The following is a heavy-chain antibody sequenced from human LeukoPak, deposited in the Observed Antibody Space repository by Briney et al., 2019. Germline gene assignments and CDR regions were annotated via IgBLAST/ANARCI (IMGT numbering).Heavy chain of an antibody. CDR3: AIRVSGRAFDI. Sequence: KPSETLSLTCTVSGGSISSYYWSWIRQPPGKGLEWIGYIYYSGSTNYNPSLKSRVTISVDTSKNQFSLKLSSVTAADTAVYYCAIRVSGRAFDIWGQGTMVTVSS. J-gene: IGHJ3*02. CDR1: GGSISSYY. D-gene: IGHD3-16*01. V-gene: IGHV4-59*08. CDR2: IYYSGST.